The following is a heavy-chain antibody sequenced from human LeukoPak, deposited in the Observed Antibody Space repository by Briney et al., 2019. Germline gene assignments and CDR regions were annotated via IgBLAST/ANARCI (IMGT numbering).Heavy chain of an antibody. CDR2: ISQSGNS. CDR3: ARDQVDYDTPDHFDY. D-gene: IGHD3-22*01. V-gene: IGHV4-30-2*01. J-gene: IGHJ4*02. Sequence: PSQTLSLTCKVSGDSLSSSTCNWSWIRQPPGKGLEWIGYISQSGNSYFTPSLKSRATISVDRSKNQFSLTLTSVTAADTAVYYCARDQVDYDTPDHFDYWGKGTLVTVFS. CDR1: GDSLSSSTCN.